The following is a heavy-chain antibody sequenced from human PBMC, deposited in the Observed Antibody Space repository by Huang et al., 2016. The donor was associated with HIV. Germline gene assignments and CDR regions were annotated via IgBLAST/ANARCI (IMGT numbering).Heavy chain of an antibody. CDR1: GYSFSIYW. J-gene: IGHJ3*01. Sequence: EVQLVQSGAEVKKPGESLKISCTGSGYSFSIYWIAWVRQLPGKGLEWMGIIQPCESKSTYSPSFEGHVSISVDKSINTVYLHWSSLKASDTASYYCAKGRRAFDVWGQGTWVTVSS. CDR3: AKGRRAFDV. V-gene: IGHV5-51*03. CDR2: IQPCESKS.